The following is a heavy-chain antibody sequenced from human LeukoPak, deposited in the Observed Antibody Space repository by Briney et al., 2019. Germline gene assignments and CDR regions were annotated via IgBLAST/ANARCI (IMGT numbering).Heavy chain of an antibody. J-gene: IGHJ4*02. D-gene: IGHD3-10*01. V-gene: IGHV3-7*01. CDR1: GITFSNSW. CDR2: IMEDGTEK. Sequence: PGGSLRLSCAASGITFSNSWMCWVRQAPGKGLEWVANIMEDGTEKYYVTAVGGLFAISRDNAKNSLYLQMNSLRAEDTAVYYCARGGGSGSYYKRELDYWGQGTLVTVSS. CDR3: ARGGGSGSYYKRELDY.